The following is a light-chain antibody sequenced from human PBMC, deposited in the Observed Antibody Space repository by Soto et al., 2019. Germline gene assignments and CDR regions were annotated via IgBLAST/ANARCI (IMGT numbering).Light chain of an antibody. CDR2: DAS. J-gene: IGKJ5*01. V-gene: IGKV3-11*01. Sequence: EIVLTQSPATLSLSPGERATLSCRASQSVGSYLAWYQQKPGQAPRLLIYDASNRATGIPARFSGSGSGTGFTLTISSLEPEDFAVYYCQQRSNWITFGQGTRLEVK. CDR3: QQRSNWIT. CDR1: QSVGSY.